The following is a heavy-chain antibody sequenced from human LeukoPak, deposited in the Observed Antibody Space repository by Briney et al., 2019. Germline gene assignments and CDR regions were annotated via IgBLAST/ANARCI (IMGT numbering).Heavy chain of an antibody. V-gene: IGHV4-61*02. CDR1: GGSISSGSYD. J-gene: IGHJ4*02. CDR3: ARDSSGWYYFDY. CDR2: IYTSGST. Sequence: SETLSLTCTVSGGSISSGSYDWSWIRQPAGKGLEWIVRIYTSGSTNYNPSLKSRVTISVDTSKNQFSLKLSSVTAADTAVYYCARDSSGWYYFDYWGQGTLVTVSS. D-gene: IGHD6-19*01.